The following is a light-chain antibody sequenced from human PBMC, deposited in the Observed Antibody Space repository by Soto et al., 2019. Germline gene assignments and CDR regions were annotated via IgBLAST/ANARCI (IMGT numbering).Light chain of an antibody. CDR3: QQYNNWPFT. Sequence: EIVMTQSPATLSVSPGERATLSCRASQSVSSNLAWYQQKPGQAPRLLIYGASTRSTGIPARFSGSGSGTEFTLTISSRQSEDFALYYCQQYNNWPFTFGPGTKVDIK. CDR1: QSVSSN. J-gene: IGKJ3*01. CDR2: GAS. V-gene: IGKV3-15*01.